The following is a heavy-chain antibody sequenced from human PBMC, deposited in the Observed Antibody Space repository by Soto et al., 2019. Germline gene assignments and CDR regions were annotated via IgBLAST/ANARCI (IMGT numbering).Heavy chain of an antibody. CDR3: SRDAWYSKTYRYDMDV. D-gene: IGHD5-18*01. Sequence: QVQLVQSGAEVKKPGASVKVSCKASGYTFTNYYIHWVRQAPGQGLEWMGMINPSGGSTTYAQKFQGRATMTRDTSTSTVFMELSSLRSEDTALYYCSRDAWYSKTYRYDMDVWGRGTTVTVSS. V-gene: IGHV1-46*03. CDR2: INPSGGST. J-gene: IGHJ6*03. CDR1: GYTFTNYY.